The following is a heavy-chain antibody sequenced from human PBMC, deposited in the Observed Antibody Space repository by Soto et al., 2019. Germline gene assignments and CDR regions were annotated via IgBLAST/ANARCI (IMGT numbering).Heavy chain of an antibody. V-gene: IGHV4-31*03. CDR3: ARDVRPAHTNWFDP. Sequence: QVQLQESGPGLVKPSQTLSLTCTVSGGSISSGDYYWSWVRQHPGKGLDWIGYIYHSGSTYYNPSLKSRVTISVDTSKNQFSLKLSSVTAADTAVYYCARDVRPAHTNWFDPWGQGTLVTVSS. J-gene: IGHJ5*02. D-gene: IGHD2-8*01. CDR1: GGSISSGDYY. CDR2: IYHSGST.